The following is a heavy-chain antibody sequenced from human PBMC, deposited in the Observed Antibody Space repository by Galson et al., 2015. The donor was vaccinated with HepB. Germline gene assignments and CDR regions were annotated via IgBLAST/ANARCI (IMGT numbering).Heavy chain of an antibody. V-gene: IGHV5-51*03. CDR1: GYSFTNYW. Sequence: QSGAEVKKPGESLRISCKGSGYSFTNYWVGWVRQTPGKGLEYMGIIYPGDSDTRYSPSFRGQVTISADASLRTAYLQWSGLKASDSAIYYCARAPSSISNPYYFDYWGQGALVTVSS. D-gene: IGHD6-13*01. CDR2: IYPGDSDT. J-gene: IGHJ4*02. CDR3: ARAPSSISNPYYFDY.